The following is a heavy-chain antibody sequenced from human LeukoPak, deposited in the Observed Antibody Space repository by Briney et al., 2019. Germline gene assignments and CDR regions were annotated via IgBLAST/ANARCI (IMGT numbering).Heavy chain of an antibody. CDR1: GGSISSSSYY. D-gene: IGHD3-3*01. V-gene: IGHV4-39*07. Sequence: SETLSLTCTVSGGSISSSSYYWGWIRQPPGKGLEWIGSIYYSGSTYYNPSLKSRVTISVDTSKNQFSLKLSSVTAADTAVYYCARGLSGFWSGYPYYFDYWSQGTLVTVSS. CDR2: IYYSGST. J-gene: IGHJ4*02. CDR3: ARGLSGFWSGYPYYFDY.